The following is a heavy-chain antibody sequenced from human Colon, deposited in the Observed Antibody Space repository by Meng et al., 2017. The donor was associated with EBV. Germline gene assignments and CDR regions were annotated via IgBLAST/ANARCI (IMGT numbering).Heavy chain of an antibody. CDR3: AKTRDDSFFDY. D-gene: IGHD3-9*01. CDR1: EFTHSSSD. J-gene: IGHJ4*02. V-gene: IGHV3-30*18. Sequence: QVHLVESGGGVVQPGSALRLSCVASEFTHSSSDKHWVRHTQGKGPEWVASISYDESNEYYADSVKGRFTISRDISKSTVYLQMNTLRAEDTAVYYCAKTRDDSFFDYWGQGTLVTVSS. CDR2: ISYDESNE.